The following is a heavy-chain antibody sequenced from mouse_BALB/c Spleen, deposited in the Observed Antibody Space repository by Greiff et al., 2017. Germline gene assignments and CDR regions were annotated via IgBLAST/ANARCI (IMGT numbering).Heavy chain of an antibody. Sequence: QVQLQQSGPGLVAPSQSLSITCTVSGFSLTSYGVHWVRQPPGKGLEWLGVIWAGGSTNYNSALMSRLSISKDNSKSQVFLKMNSLQTDDTAMYYCARAELGRKDWFAYWGQGTLVTVSA. J-gene: IGHJ3*01. CDR2: IWAGGST. D-gene: IGHD4-1*01. CDR1: GFSLTSYG. CDR3: ARAELGRKDWFAY. V-gene: IGHV2-9*02.